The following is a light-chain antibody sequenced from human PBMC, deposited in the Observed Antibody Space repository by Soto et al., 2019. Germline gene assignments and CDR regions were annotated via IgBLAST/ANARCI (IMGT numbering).Light chain of an antibody. V-gene: IGLV2-14*01. J-gene: IGLJ2*01. Sequence: QSALIQPASVSGSPGQSMTISCTGTTSDVGVYNHVSWFQQHPGKVPKLMIYDVSNRPSGVPNRFSGSKSGNTASLTISGLQAEEEADYYCSSYANTNTVVFGGGTKLTVL. CDR1: TSDVGVYNH. CDR2: DVS. CDR3: SSYANTNTVV.